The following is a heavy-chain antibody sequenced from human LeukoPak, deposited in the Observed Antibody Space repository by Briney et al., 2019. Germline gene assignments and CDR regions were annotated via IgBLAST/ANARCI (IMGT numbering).Heavy chain of an antibody. V-gene: IGHV1-18*01. CDR1: GYTFTSYG. CDR2: ISAYNGNT. J-gene: IGHJ4*02. Sequence: ASVKVSCKASGYTFTSYGISWVRQAPGQGLEWMGWISAYNGNTNYAQKLQGRVTMTTDTSTSTAYMELRSLRSDDTAVYYCARARYCSSTSCRKYYFDYWGQGTLVTVSS. CDR3: ARARYCSSTSCRKYYFDY. D-gene: IGHD2-2*01.